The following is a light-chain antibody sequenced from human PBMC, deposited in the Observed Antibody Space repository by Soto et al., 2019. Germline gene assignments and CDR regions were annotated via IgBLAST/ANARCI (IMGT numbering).Light chain of an antibody. CDR2: KAS. J-gene: IGKJ1*01. V-gene: IGKV1-5*03. Sequence: QSPVTVSGYVEDRDTITCRASQTISSWLAWYQQKPGKALKLLIYKASTLKSGVPSRFSGSGSGTEFTLTISSLQPDDFATYYCQHYNSYSEAFGQGTKV. CDR1: QTISSW. CDR3: QHYNSYSEA.